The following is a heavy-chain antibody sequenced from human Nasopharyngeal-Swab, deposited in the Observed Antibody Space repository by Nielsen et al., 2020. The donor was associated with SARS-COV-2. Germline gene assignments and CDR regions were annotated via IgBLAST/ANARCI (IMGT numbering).Heavy chain of an antibody. CDR2: ISSSSSTI. CDR1: GFTFSSYS. CDR3: APAKHSYYYYYGMDV. Sequence: GGSLRLSCAVSGFTFSSYSMNWVRQAPGKGLEWVSYISSSSSTIYYADSVKGRFTISRDNAKNSLYLQMNSLRDEDTAVYYCAPAKHSYYYYYGMDVWGQGTTVTVSS. V-gene: IGHV3-48*02. J-gene: IGHJ6*02.